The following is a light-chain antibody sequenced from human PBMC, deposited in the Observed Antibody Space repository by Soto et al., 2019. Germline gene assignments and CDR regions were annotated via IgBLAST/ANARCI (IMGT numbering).Light chain of an antibody. J-gene: IGKJ5*01. CDR3: QQYKSWPIT. CDR2: DAS. Sequence: EIVLTQSPGTLSLSPGERATLSCRASQSVSRYLAWYQQKPGQAPRLLIYDASTRATGIPARFTGSGSGTEFTLTISGLQSEDFAIYFCQQYKSWPITFGQGTRLEIK. V-gene: IGKV3-15*01. CDR1: QSVSRY.